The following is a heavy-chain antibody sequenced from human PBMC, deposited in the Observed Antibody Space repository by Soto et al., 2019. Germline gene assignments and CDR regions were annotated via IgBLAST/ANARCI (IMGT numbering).Heavy chain of an antibody. CDR1: GFTVRANY. J-gene: IGHJ4*02. D-gene: IGHD5-12*01. CDR3: HGYGY. Sequence: EVQLVESGGGLIQPGGSLRLSCAVSGFTVRANYMSWVRQAPGKGLEWVSVIYSGGTTYYADSVKGRFIISRDIAKNTLYLQMNILRAEDTAVYYWHGYGYWGQGPLVTVSS. V-gene: IGHV3-53*01. CDR2: IYSGGTT.